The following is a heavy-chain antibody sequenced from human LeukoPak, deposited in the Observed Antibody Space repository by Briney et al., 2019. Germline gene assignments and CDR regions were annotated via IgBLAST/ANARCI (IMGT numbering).Heavy chain of an antibody. CDR2: IRRKTHGGTT. Sequence: GGSLRLSCIAPGCTCGEYAMSSVRQAPGKGREWGRLIRRKTHGGTTAYAASVIGRFTISRADSKSIDYLQMNSVQTEDTAVYFCTSVPYSTHYYGMDVWGQGNTVTASS. J-gene: IGHJ6*02. CDR1: GCTCGEYA. V-gene: IGHV3-49*04. CDR3: TSVPYSTHYYGMDV. D-gene: IGHD4-11*01.